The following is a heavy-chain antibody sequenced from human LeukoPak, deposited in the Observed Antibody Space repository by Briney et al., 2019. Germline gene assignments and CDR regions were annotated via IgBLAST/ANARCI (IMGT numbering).Heavy chain of an antibody. Sequence: SETLSLTCTVSGGSLNTYYWSWIRQPPEKGLEWIGHIYYTGSTTYSPSLNSRVTISLDTSKNQFSLRLGSVTAAGTAVYYCARWAYCGGDCYFLDYWGQGTLVTVSS. CDR1: GGSLNTYY. CDR2: IYYTGST. CDR3: ARWAYCGGDCYFLDY. D-gene: IGHD2-21*02. J-gene: IGHJ4*02. V-gene: IGHV4-59*01.